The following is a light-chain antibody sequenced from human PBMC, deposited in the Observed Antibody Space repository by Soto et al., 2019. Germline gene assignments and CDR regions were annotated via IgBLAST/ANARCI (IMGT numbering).Light chain of an antibody. CDR2: DAS. V-gene: IGKV3-11*01. J-gene: IGKJ1*01. CDR3: QQRNNWPWT. CDR1: RSVSSY. Sequence: ETVLTQSPATLSLSPGEGSTLPCRASRSVSSYLARDQRKLGQATRLLIYDASNRATGIPARFSGSGPGTDFTLTISSLEPEDFAVYYCQQRNNWPWTSGQGTKV.